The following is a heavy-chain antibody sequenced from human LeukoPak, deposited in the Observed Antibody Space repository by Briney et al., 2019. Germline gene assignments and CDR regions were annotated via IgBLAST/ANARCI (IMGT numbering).Heavy chain of an antibody. Sequence: GGSLRLSCAASGFTFSSYAISWVRQAPGKGLEWVSAISGSGGSTYYADSVKGRFTISRDNSKNTLYLQMNSLRAEDTAVYYCAKDRGVGYCTNGACHWGQGTLVTVSS. V-gene: IGHV3-23*01. CDR1: GFTFSSYA. CDR2: ISGSGGST. J-gene: IGHJ4*02. D-gene: IGHD2-8*01. CDR3: AKDRGVGYCTNGACH.